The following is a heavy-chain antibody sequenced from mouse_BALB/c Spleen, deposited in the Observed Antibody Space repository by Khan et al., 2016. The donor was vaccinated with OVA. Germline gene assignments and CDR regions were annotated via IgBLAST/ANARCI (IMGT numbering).Heavy chain of an antibody. Sequence: EVELVESGGGLVKPGGSLKLSCAASGFTFSSYAMSWVRQTPEKRLEWVASISSGGSTYYPDSVKGRFTISRDNVRNILYLQMSSLRSEDTAMYYCARGYGPDYWGQGTTLTVSS. J-gene: IGHJ2*01. CDR1: GFTFSSYA. CDR2: ISSGGST. CDR3: ARGYGPDY. V-gene: IGHV5-6-5*01. D-gene: IGHD1-2*01.